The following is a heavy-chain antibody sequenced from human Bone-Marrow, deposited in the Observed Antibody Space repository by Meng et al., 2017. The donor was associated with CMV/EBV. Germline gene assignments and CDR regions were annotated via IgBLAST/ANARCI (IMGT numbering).Heavy chain of an antibody. J-gene: IGHJ5*02. CDR1: GGSINSDGYY. V-gene: IGHV4-31*03. CDR3: ARDRGIAAVNWFDP. Sequence: SETLSLTCTVFGGSINSDGYYWSWIRQHPGKDLEWIGYIYYSGSTSYNPSLKSRVTISIDASKNQFSLKLSSVTAADTAVYYCARDRGIAAVNWFDPWGQGLLVTVSS. D-gene: IGHD6-13*01. CDR2: IYYSGST.